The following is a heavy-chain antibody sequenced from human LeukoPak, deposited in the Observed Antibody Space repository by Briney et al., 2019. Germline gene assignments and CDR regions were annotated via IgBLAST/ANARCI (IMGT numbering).Heavy chain of an antibody. CDR2: INHSGST. V-gene: IGHV4-34*01. D-gene: IGHD2-21*02. CDR1: GGSFSGYY. J-gene: IGHJ3*02. CDR3: AREEGDCGGDCYSSGLLVPGAFDI. Sequence: PSETLSLTCAVYGGSFSGYYRSWIRQPPGKGLEWIGEINHSGSTNYNPSLKSRVTISVDTSKNQFSLKLSSVTAADTAVYYCAREEGDCGGDCYSSGLLVPGAFDIWGQGTMVTVSS.